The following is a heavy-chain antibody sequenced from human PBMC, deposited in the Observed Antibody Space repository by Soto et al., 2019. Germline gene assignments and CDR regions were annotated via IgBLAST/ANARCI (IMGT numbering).Heavy chain of an antibody. CDR3: ARGSSSRGFDP. CDR2: INHSGST. CDR1: GGSFSGYY. Sequence: SETLSLTCAVYGGSFSGYYWSWIRQPPGKGLEWIGEINHSGSTNDNPSLKSQVTISVDTSKNQFSLKLSAVTAADTAVYYCARGSSSRGFDPWGQGTLVTVSS. J-gene: IGHJ5*02. D-gene: IGHD6-13*01. V-gene: IGHV4-34*01.